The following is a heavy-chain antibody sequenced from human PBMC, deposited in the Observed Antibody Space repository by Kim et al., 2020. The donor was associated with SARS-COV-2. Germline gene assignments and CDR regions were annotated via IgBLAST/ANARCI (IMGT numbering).Heavy chain of an antibody. Sequence: SVKSRITINPDTSKNQFSLQLNSVTPEDTAVYYCARVIGVGGSGSYFFDYWGQGTLVTVSS. J-gene: IGHJ4*02. D-gene: IGHD3-10*01. CDR3: ARVIGVGGSGSYFFDY. V-gene: IGHV6-1*01.